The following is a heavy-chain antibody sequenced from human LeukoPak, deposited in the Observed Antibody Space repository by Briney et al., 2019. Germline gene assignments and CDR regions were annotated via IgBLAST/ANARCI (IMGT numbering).Heavy chain of an antibody. Sequence: ASVKVPCKASGYTFTGYYIHWVRQAPGQGLEWMGIINPSGGSASYAQKFEGRVTMTRDTSTSTVYMELSSLRAEDTAVYYCARDSKTSSLADPWGQGTLVTVSS. D-gene: IGHD2-2*01. CDR3: ARDSKTSSLADP. J-gene: IGHJ5*02. CDR2: INPSGGSA. V-gene: IGHV1-46*01. CDR1: GYTFTGYY.